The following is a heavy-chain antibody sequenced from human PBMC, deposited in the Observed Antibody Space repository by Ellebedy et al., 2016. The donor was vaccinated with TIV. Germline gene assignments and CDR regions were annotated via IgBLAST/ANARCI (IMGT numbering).Heavy chain of an antibody. CDR1: GFSFRSYW. J-gene: IGHJ5*02. Sequence: GESLKISCAASGFSFRSYWMSWVRQAPGKGLEWVANIYQDGSFRYYVDSVKGRFTISRDNANNALFLQMNSLRAEETALYYCARRGSYGDYAVQVNSWLDRWGRGTLVTVSS. D-gene: IGHD3-16*01. V-gene: IGHV3-7*01. CDR2: IYQDGSFR. CDR3: ARRGSYGDYAVQVNSWLDR.